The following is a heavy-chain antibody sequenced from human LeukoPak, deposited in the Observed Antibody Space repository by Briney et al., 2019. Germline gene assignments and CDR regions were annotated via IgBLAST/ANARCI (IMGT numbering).Heavy chain of an antibody. J-gene: IGHJ6*03. CDR1: GYTFTSYY. D-gene: IGHD2-8*01. Sequence: GASVTVSCKASGYTFTSYYMHWVRQAPGQGLEWMGIINPSGGSTSYAQKFQGRVTMTRDMSTSTVYMELSSLRSEDTAVYYCARGGGYCTNGVCYTSRYCYYYYMDVWGKGTTVTVSS. V-gene: IGHV1-46*01. CDR3: ARGGGYCTNGVCYTSRYCYYYYMDV. CDR2: INPSGGST.